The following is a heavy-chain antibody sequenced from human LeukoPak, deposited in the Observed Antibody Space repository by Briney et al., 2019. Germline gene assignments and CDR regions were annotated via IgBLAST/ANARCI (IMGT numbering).Heavy chain of an antibody. D-gene: IGHD6-13*01. Sequence: GGSLRLSCAASGFTFSSYWMSWVRQAPGKGLEWVANIKQDGSEKYYVDSVKGRFTISRDNAKNSLYLQMNSLRAEDTAVYYCAATGSGSWSPPYYYYGLDVWGKGTTVTVSS. CDR3: AATGSGSWSPPYYYYGLDV. J-gene: IGHJ6*04. V-gene: IGHV3-7*03. CDR1: GFTFSSYW. CDR2: IKQDGSEK.